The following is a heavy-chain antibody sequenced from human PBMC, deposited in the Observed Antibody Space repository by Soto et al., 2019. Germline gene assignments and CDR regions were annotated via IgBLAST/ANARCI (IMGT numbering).Heavy chain of an antibody. V-gene: IGHV4-30-4*01. CDR1: GGSISSGDYY. J-gene: IGHJ6*03. CDR3: ARLWFGELDYYYYYMDV. D-gene: IGHD3-10*01. CDR2: IYYSGST. Sequence: SETLSLTCTVSGGSISSGDYYWSWIRQPPGKGLEWIGYIYYSGSTYYNPSLKSRVTISVDTSKNQFSLKLSSVTAADTAVYYCARLWFGELDYYYYYMDVWGKGTTVTVSS.